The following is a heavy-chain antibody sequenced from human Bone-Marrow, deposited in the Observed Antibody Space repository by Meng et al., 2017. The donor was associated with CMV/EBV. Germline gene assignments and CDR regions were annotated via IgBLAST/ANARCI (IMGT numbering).Heavy chain of an antibody. CDR3: ARDLLQNDY. V-gene: IGHV3-74*01. Sequence: LRLSGAASGLTFSNYWMHWVRQAPGKGLVWVSRINTDGSTTSHADSVKGRFTISRDNAQNTLYLQMNSLRAEDTAVYYCARDLLQNDYWGQGTLVTVSS. D-gene: IGHD3-22*01. CDR2: INTDGSTT. J-gene: IGHJ4*02. CDR1: GLTFSNYW.